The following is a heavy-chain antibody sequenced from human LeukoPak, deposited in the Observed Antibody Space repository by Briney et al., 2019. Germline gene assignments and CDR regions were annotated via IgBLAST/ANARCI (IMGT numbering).Heavy chain of an antibody. CDR1: CGSLSSYY. Sequence: SETLSLTCTVSCGSLSSYYWSWIRQPARKGLEWVGRIYTRGSTNYNPSLKSRVTISLDTPKNQFSLKLSSVPAADTAVYYCATATQYSYDSSGYYYVPRDYYSAYCGQGTLVTVSS. CDR3: ATATQYSYDSSGYYYVPRDYYSAY. V-gene: IGHV4-4*07. CDR2: IYTRGST. D-gene: IGHD3-22*01. J-gene: IGHJ4*02.